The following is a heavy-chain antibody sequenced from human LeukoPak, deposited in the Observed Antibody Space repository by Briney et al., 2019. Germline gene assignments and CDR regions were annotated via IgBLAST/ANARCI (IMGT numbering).Heavy chain of an antibody. D-gene: IGHD4-17*01. CDR2: INHSGST. Sequence: SETLSLTCAVYGGSFSGYYWSWIRQPPGKGLEWIGEINHSGSTNYNPSLKSRVTISVDTSKNQFSLKLSSVTAAGTAVYYCASDRTTVTRFDIWGQGTMVTVSS. CDR1: GGSFSGYY. CDR3: ASDRTTVTRFDI. J-gene: IGHJ3*02. V-gene: IGHV4-34*01.